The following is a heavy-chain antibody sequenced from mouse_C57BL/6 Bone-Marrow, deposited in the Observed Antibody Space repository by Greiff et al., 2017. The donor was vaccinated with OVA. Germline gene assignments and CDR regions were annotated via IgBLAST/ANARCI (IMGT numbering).Heavy chain of an antibody. J-gene: IGHJ4*01. CDR1: GYTFTNYW. D-gene: IGHD1-1*01. CDR3: ARFYYYGSSEGDYAMDY. CDR2: IYPGGGYT. Sequence: QVQLQQSGAELVRPGTSVKMSCKASGYTFTNYWIGWAKQRPGHGLEWIGDIYPGGGYTNYNEKFKGKATLTADKSSSTAYMQFSSLTSEDSAIYYCARFYYYGSSEGDYAMDYWGQGTSVTVSS. V-gene: IGHV1-63*01.